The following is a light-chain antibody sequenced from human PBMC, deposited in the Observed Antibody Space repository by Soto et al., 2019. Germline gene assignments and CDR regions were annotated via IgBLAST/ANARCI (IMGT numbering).Light chain of an antibody. CDR1: QSVSSSY. Sequence: EIVLTQSPGTLSWSPGERATLSCRASQSVSSSYLAWYQQRPGQAPRLLIYGASSRATGIPDRFTGSGYGTELALTIRRLETEHFAVYSCQQYGSSSWTFGQGTKVDI. V-gene: IGKV3-20*01. J-gene: IGKJ1*01. CDR3: QQYGSSSWT. CDR2: GAS.